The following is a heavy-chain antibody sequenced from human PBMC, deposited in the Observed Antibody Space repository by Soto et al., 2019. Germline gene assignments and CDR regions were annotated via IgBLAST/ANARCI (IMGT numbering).Heavy chain of an antibody. Sequence: PSETLSLTCTVSSGSISTYYWSWIRQPAGKGREWIGRIYTSGSTLYNPSLKSRVTMSVDTSKNQFSLKLSSVTAADTAVYFCAGGAAADFFDYWGQGTLVTSPQ. CDR1: SGSISTYY. CDR2: IYTSGST. J-gene: IGHJ4*02. D-gene: IGHD6-13*01. CDR3: AGGAAADFFDY. V-gene: IGHV4-4*07.